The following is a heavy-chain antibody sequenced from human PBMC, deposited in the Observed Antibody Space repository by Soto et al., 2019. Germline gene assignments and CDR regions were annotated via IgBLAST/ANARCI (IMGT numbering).Heavy chain of an antibody. Sequence: SETLSLTCSVNGDSIKSGSVYWSWIRQSPGNGLEYIGYITYSGMTFQNPSLKSRVTMSVDTPKNQFSLEVRSVTAADTAVYYCASSLQNYYDSSGYLEAFDIWGQGTMVTVSS. D-gene: IGHD3-22*01. CDR2: ITYSGMT. CDR3: ASSLQNYYDSSGYLEAFDI. CDR1: GDSIKSGSVY. J-gene: IGHJ3*02. V-gene: IGHV4-30-4*02.